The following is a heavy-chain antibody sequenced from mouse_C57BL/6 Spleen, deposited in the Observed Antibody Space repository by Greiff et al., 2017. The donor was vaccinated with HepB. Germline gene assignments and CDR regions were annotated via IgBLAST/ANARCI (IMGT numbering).Heavy chain of an antibody. D-gene: IGHD1-1*01. CDR3: ARPIYYYGSSYVSRNYAMDY. CDR1: GFSLSTFGMG. V-gene: IGHV8-8*01. CDR2: IWWDDDK. Sequence: QVTLKVSGPGILQPSQTLSLTCSFSGFSLSTFGMGVGWIRQPSGKGLEWLAHIWWDDDKYYNPALKSRLTISKDTSKNQVFLKIANVDTADTATYYCARPIYYYGSSYVSRNYAMDYWGQGTSVTVSS. J-gene: IGHJ4*01.